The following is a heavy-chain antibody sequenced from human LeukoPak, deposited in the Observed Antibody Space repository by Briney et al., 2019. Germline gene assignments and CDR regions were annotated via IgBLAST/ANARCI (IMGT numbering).Heavy chain of an antibody. J-gene: IGHJ6*02. CDR1: GFTFDDYA. Sequence: GGSLRLSCAASGFTFDDYAMHWVRQPPGKGLEWVSGISWNSGNIGYAGSVKGRFTISRDNAKNSLYLQMNSLRAEDTALYYCAKGPPLRDYGMDAWGQGTTVTVSS. D-gene: IGHD2-21*02. CDR2: ISWNSGNI. CDR3: AKGPPLRDYGMDA. V-gene: IGHV3-9*01.